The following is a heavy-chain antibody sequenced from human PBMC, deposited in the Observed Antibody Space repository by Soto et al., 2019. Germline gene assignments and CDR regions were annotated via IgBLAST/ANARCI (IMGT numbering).Heavy chain of an antibody. CDR3: ARVPGP. J-gene: IGHJ5*02. Sequence: SETPSITCAVSGDSICSGGYSWSWIRQPPGKGLEWIGYIYHSGSTYYNPSLKSRVTISVDRSKNQFSLKLSSVTAADTAVYYCARVPGPWGQGTLVTVSS. CDR1: GDSICSGGYS. D-gene: IGHD7-27*01. V-gene: IGHV4-30-2*01. CDR2: IYHSGST.